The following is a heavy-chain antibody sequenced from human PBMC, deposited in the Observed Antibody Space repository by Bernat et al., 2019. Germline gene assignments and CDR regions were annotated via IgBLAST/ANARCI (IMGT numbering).Heavy chain of an antibody. V-gene: IGHV4-39*01. J-gene: IGHJ5*02. CDR2: IYYSGST. Sequence: QLQLQESGPGLVKPSETLSLTCTVSGGSISSSSYYWGWIRQPPGKGLEWIGSIYYSGSTYYNPSLKSRVTISVDTSKNQFSLKLSSVTAADTAVYYGARHRESITIFGVTYNWFDPWGQGTLVTVSS. D-gene: IGHD3-3*01. CDR3: ARHRESITIFGVTYNWFDP. CDR1: GGSISSSSYY.